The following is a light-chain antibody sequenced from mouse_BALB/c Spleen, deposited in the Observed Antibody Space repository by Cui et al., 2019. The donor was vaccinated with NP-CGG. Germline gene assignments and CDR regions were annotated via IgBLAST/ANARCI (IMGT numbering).Light chain of an antibody. J-gene: IGLJ1*01. CDR2: GTN. CDR1: TGAVTTSNY. CDR3: ALWYSNHWM. V-gene: IGLV1*01. Sequence: HAVVTQESALTTSPGETVTLTCRSSTGAVTTSNYANWVQEKPDHLFTGLIGGTNNRAPGVPARFSGSLIGDKAALTITGAQTEDEAIYFCALWYSNHWMFGGGTKLTVL.